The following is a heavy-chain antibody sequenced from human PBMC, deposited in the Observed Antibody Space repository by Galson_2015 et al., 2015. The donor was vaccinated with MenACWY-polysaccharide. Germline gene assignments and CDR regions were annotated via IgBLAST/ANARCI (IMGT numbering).Heavy chain of an antibody. V-gene: IGHV4-31*03. CDR3: ARGGRAVSNRNWFDP. CDR2: ISYDGGT. D-gene: IGHD3-16*01. CDR1: GDSITSGGYF. J-gene: IGHJ5*02. Sequence: TLSLTCTVSGDSITSGGYFWSWIRQHPGEGLEWIASISYDGGTYYNPSLKSRVTISVDTPKNQFSLKLNSVTAADTAVYYCARGGRAVSNRNWFDP.